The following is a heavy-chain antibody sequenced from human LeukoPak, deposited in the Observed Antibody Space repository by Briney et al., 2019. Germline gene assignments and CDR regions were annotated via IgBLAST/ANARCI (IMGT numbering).Heavy chain of an antibody. CDR1: GFSFSDHE. CDR3: AGASAGLVEY. V-gene: IGHV3-72*01. Sequence: GGSLRLSCAASGFSFSDHEMDWVRQAPGKGLEWLGRIRNKAYSYTTENAASVRGRFTISRDDSKNSLYLQMNNLKTEDTAVYYCAGASAGLVEYWGQGTRVTVSS. CDR2: IRNKAYSYTT. J-gene: IGHJ4*02.